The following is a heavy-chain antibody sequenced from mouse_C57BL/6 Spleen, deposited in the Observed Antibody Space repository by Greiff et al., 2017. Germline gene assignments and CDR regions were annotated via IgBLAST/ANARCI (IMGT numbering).Heavy chain of an antibody. CDR3: ATRGPRYYFDY. J-gene: IGHJ2*01. Sequence: VQLQQPGAELVRPGSSVKLSCKASGYTFTSYWMDWVKQRPGQGLEWIGNIYPSDSETHYNQKFKDKATLTVDKSSSTAYMQLSSLTSEDSAVYYCATRGPRYYFDYWGQGTTLTVSS. CDR2: IYPSDSET. CDR1: GYTFTSYW. V-gene: IGHV1-61*01. D-gene: IGHD3-3*01.